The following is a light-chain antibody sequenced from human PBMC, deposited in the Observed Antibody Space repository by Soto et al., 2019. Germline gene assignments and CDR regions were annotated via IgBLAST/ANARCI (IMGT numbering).Light chain of an antibody. V-gene: IGKV1-12*01. J-gene: IGKJ4*01. CDR1: QGISSW. CDR3: QQTNSFRLP. Sequence: DIQMTQSPSSVSASVGDRVTITCRASQGISSWLAWSQQKPGKAPKLLIYAASSLQSGVPSRFSGSGSGTDFTLTISSLPPEDFATYYCQQTNSFRLPFGGGTKVEIK. CDR2: AAS.